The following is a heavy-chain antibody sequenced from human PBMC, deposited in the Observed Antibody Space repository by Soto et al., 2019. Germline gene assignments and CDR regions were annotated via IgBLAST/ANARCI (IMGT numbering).Heavy chain of an antibody. V-gene: IGHV5-51*01. D-gene: IGHD1-26*01. CDR2: IYPGDSDT. CDR1: GYSFTSYW. J-gene: IGHJ5*02. Sequence: GESLKISCNGSGYSFTSYWIGWVRQMPGKGLEWMGIIYPGDSDTRYSPSFQGQVTISADKSISTTYLQWSSLKASDTAMYYCARRGAGEVNWFDPWGQGTLVTVSS. CDR3: ARRGAGEVNWFDP.